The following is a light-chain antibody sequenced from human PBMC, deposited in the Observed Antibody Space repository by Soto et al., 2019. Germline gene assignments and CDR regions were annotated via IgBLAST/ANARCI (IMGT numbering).Light chain of an antibody. V-gene: IGKV3-20*01. CDR3: HQYGGSPGT. Sequence: EIVLTQSPGTLSLSPGERATLSCRASQSVSSNYLAWYQQRPGQAPRLLIYDASSRATGVPDRFSGSGSGTDFTLTISRLKPEDFAVYYCHQYGGSPGTLGQGTKVDIK. CDR2: DAS. J-gene: IGKJ1*01. CDR1: QSVSSNY.